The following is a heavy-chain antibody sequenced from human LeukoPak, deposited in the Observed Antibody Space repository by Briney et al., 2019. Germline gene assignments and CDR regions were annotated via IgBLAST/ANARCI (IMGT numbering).Heavy chain of an antibody. Sequence: SGGSLRLSCAASGFTFSSYGIHWVRQAPGKGLEWVAFIRYDGSNKYYADSVKGRFTISRDNSKNTVYLQMSSLRADDTAVYYCARDPVLLWFGESAFDIWGQGTMVTVSS. D-gene: IGHD3-10*01. CDR3: ARDPVLLWFGESAFDI. CDR2: IRYDGSNK. CDR1: GFTFSSYG. V-gene: IGHV3-30*02. J-gene: IGHJ3*02.